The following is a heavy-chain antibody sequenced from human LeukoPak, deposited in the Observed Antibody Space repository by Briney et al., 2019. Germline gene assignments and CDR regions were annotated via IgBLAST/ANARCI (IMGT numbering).Heavy chain of an antibody. D-gene: IGHD2-2*01. CDR1: GGSISSNLHY. J-gene: IGHJ6*02. CDR3: ARGYCSSSSCYVDFGMDV. V-gene: IGHV3-69-1*01. Sequence: PSETLSLTCTVAGGSISSNLHYWDWIRQAPGKGLEWVSYISSSSTIYYTDSVKGRFTISRDNARNSLYLQMNSLRDEDTAVYYCARGYCSSSSCYVDFGMDVWGQGTTVTVSS. CDR2: ISSSSTI.